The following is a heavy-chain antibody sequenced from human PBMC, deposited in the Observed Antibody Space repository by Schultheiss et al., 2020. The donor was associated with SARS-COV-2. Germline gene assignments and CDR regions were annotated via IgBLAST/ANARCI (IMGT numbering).Heavy chain of an antibody. CDR3: ARLAAAAGKYYYGMDV. CDR1: GGSVSSGSYY. J-gene: IGHJ6*02. V-gene: IGHV4-61*01. Sequence: GSLRLSCTVSGGSVSSGSYYWSWIRQPPGKGLEWIGYIYYSGSTNYNPSLKSRVTISVDTSKNQFSLKLSSVTAADTAVYYCARLAAAAGKYYYGMDVWGQGTTVTVSS. D-gene: IGHD6-13*01. CDR2: IYYSGST.